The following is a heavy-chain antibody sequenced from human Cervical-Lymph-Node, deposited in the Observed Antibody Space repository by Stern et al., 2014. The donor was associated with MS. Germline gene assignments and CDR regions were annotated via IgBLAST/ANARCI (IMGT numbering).Heavy chain of an antibody. J-gene: IGHJ4*02. CDR3: ARGHIPYAYNYLFDY. Sequence: VQLVESGGGVVQPGTSLRLSCAASGFTFSSYGMHWVRQAPGKGLEWGALAWYDGSTAYYTNSVKGRFTISRDNSKNTLSLQINSLTAEDTAVYYCARGHIPYAYNYLFDYWGQGTLVTVSS. CDR1: GFTFSSYG. V-gene: IGHV3-33*01. D-gene: IGHD5-24*01. CDR2: AWYDGSTA.